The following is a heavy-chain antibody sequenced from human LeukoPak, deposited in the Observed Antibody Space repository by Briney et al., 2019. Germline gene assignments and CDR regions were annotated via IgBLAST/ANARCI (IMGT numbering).Heavy chain of an antibody. CDR1: GFTFGSYA. J-gene: IGHJ4*02. CDR3: AKGRVYSYGLFDY. Sequence: PGGSLRLSCAASGFTFGSYAMSWVRQAPGKGLEWVSAISGSGGSTYYADSVKGRFTISRDNSKNTLYPQMNSLRAEDTAVYYCAKGRVYSYGLFDYWGQGTLVTVSS. CDR2: ISGSGGST. D-gene: IGHD5-18*01. V-gene: IGHV3-23*01.